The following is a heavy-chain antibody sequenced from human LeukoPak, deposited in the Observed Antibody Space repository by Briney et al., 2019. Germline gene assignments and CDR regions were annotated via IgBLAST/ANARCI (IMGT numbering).Heavy chain of an antibody. Sequence: GGSLRLSCAASGFTFSSYAMSWVRQAPGKGLEWVSTINGGGANTHYADSVGGRFTISRDNSKNTLFLQMNSLRAEDTAVYYCAGMATGFDYWGQGTLVTVSS. CDR2: INGGGANT. CDR3: AGMATGFDY. CDR1: GFTFSSYA. V-gene: IGHV3-23*01. J-gene: IGHJ4*02. D-gene: IGHD5-24*01.